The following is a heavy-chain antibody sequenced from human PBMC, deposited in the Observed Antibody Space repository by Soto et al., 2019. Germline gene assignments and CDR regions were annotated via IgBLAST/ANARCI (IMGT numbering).Heavy chain of an antibody. V-gene: IGHV3-30*18. Sequence: GGSLRLSCAASGFTFSNFGMHWVRQAPGKGLEWVAVISYDGSNKYYADSVRGRFTISRDNSKNTLFLQVDSLRVEDTAVYFCAKGAGQWPNYFDYWGQGNLVTVSS. J-gene: IGHJ4*02. CDR2: ISYDGSNK. D-gene: IGHD6-19*01. CDR1: GFTFSNFG. CDR3: AKGAGQWPNYFDY.